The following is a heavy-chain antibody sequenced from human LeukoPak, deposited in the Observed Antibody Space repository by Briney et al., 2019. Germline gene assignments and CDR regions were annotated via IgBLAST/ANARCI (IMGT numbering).Heavy chain of an antibody. D-gene: IGHD3-3*01. CDR3: ARGLRFLEWLLDY. CDR2: ISASATTI. CDR1: GFTFSSFS. Sequence: PGGSLRLSCAGSGFTFSSFSMNWVRQAPGKGLEWVSSISASATTIYTVDSLKGRFTVSRDNAKNSLYLQMNSLRAEDTAVYYCARGLRFLEWLLDYWGQGTLVTVSS. J-gene: IGHJ4*02. V-gene: IGHV3-21*06.